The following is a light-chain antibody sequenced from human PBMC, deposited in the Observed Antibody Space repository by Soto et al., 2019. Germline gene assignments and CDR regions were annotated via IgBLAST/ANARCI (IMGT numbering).Light chain of an antibody. CDR1: QSISSY. J-gene: IGKJ1*01. V-gene: IGKV1-39*01. CDR2: TAS. CDR3: LQDYSYPRT. Sequence: DIQMTQSPSSLSASVGDRVTITCRASQSISSYLNWYQHKSGKAPKLLIYTASNLHSGVPSRFSGSGSGTDFTLIISRLQPEDSATYYCLQDYSYPRTFGQGTKVDIK.